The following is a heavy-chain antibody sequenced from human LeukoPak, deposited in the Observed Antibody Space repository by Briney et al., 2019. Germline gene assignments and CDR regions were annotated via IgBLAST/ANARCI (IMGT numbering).Heavy chain of an antibody. D-gene: IGHD3-9*01. CDR2: ISSSSSYI. Sequence: GGSLRLSCSASGFTFSSYSMNWVRQAPGKGLEWVSSISSSSSYIYYADSVKGRFTISRDNAKNSLYLQMNSLRAEDTAVYYCARDNDLLRYFDWPLDYWGQGTLVTVSS. V-gene: IGHV3-21*01. CDR1: GFTFSSYS. CDR3: ARDNDLLRYFDWPLDY. J-gene: IGHJ4*02.